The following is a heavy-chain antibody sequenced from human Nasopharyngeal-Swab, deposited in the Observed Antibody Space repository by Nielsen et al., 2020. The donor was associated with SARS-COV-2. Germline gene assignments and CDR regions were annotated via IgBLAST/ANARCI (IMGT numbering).Heavy chain of an antibody. Sequence: GESLKISCAASGFTFSAHYMDWVRQAPGKELEWVGRSRNKANSYTTEYAASVKGRFTISRDDSKNSLYLQMSSLRTEDTALYYCARDLSSIWTSGLGVWGQGTTVIVSS. D-gene: IGHD6-13*01. CDR1: GFTFSAHY. J-gene: IGHJ6*02. CDR2: SRNKANSYTT. V-gene: IGHV3-72*01. CDR3: ARDLSSIWTSGLGV.